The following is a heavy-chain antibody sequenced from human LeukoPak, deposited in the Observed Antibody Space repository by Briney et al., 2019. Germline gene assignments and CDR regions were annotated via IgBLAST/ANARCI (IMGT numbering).Heavy chain of an antibody. CDR1: GGSVSTSSYY. D-gene: IGHD1-1*01. CDR3: AGSDRTQDYWDY. V-gene: IGHV4-39*07. CDR2: IYSSGYT. J-gene: IGHJ4*02. Sequence: SETLSLTCTVSGGSVSTSSYYWGWIRQPPGKGLEWIGRIYSSGYTYYNPSLKSRATISVDTSKNQFSLKLTSVTAADTAVYYCAGSDRTQDYWDYWGQGTLVTVSS.